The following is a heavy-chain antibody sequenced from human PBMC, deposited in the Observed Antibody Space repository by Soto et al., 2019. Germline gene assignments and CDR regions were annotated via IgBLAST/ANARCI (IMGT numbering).Heavy chain of an antibody. CDR3: ARDKYYYGSGKDGMDV. J-gene: IGHJ6*02. D-gene: IGHD3-10*01. Sequence: RGESLKISCKGSGYSFTSYWIGWVRQMPGKGLEWMGIIYPGDSDTRYSPSFQGRVTISADKSISTAYLQWSSLKAADTAVYYCARDKYYYGSGKDGMDVWGQGTTVTVSS. V-gene: IGHV5-51*01. CDR1: GYSFTSYW. CDR2: IYPGDSDT.